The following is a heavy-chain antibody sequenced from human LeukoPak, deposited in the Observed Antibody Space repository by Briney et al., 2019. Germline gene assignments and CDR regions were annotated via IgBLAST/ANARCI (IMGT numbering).Heavy chain of an antibody. CDR1: GYTFTYYY. CDR3: ARDPYCSSTSCSMMGLVYFDY. J-gene: IGHJ4*02. Sequence: SVKVSCRASGYTFTYYYIHWVRQAPGQGLEWMGRIIPILGIANYAQKFQGRVTITADKSTSTAYMELSSLRSEDTAVYYCARDPYCSSTSCSMMGLVYFDYWGQGTLVTVSS. V-gene: IGHV1-69*04. CDR2: IIPILGIA. D-gene: IGHD2-2*01.